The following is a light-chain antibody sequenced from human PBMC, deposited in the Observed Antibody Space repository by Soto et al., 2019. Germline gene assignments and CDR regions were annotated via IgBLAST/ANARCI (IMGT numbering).Light chain of an antibody. CDR3: QQSYNTPRT. V-gene: IGKV1-39*01. CDR2: RAP. CDR1: QYISTY. Sequence: GDRVTITCRTSQYISTYLHWYQQTPGKAPKLLISRAPSLESGVPSRFSGSGSGTEFTLTISSLHPEDFAIYFCQQSYNTPRTFGQGTKVDIK. J-gene: IGKJ1*01.